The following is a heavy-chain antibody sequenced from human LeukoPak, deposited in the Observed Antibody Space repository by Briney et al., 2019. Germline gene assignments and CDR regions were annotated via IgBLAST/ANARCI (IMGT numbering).Heavy chain of an antibody. V-gene: IGHV1-2*02. J-gene: IGHJ6*02. CDR3: ARCARFITMVRGKNYYYGMDV. Sequence: GASVKVSCKTSGYTFTARFIHWVRQVPGQGLEWMGWINPNSGGALYAQKFRGRVTMTGDTFTNTAFMELTSLTSDDTAVYYCARCARFITMVRGKNYYYGMDVWGQGTTVTVSS. CDR2: INPNSGGA. D-gene: IGHD3-10*01. CDR1: GYTFTARF.